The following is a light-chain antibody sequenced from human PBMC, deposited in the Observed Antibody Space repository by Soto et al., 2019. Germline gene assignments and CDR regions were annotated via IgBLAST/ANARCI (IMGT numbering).Light chain of an antibody. CDR1: QGISSW. J-gene: IGKJ4*01. V-gene: IGKV1-12*01. Sequence: DIQMTQSPTSVSASLGDRVTITCRASQGISSWLAWYQQKQGKAPELLIYAASTLQSGVPSRFSGSGSGTEYTLTITSLQPEDFATYYCQQADRFPLTFGGGTYVEIK. CDR2: AAS. CDR3: QQADRFPLT.